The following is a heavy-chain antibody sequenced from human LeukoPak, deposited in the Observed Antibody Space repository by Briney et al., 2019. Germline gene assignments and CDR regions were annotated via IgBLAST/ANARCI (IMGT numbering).Heavy chain of an antibody. CDR3: ARRPDYGDIWYFDL. Sequence: PAETLSLTCTVSGASISSYYRSWIRQPPGKGLEWIGVIYYSGSTNYNPSLKSRVSMSVDTSRDQFSLKLSSVTAADTAVYYCARRPDYGDIWYFDLWGRGTLVTVSS. V-gene: IGHV4-59*08. CDR1: GASISSYY. D-gene: IGHD4-17*01. J-gene: IGHJ2*01. CDR2: IYYSGST.